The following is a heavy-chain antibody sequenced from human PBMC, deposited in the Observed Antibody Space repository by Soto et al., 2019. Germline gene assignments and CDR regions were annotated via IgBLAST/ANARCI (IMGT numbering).Heavy chain of an antibody. J-gene: IGHJ4*02. V-gene: IGHV1-3*01. Sequence: QVQLVQSGTEVKKPGASVKVSCKASGYRFTHYVIHWVRQAPGQRLEWMGWIGAGDGKTYYSQNFQGRVTIAKDTTASTAYMELSSLISEDTAVYYCVRDYASDSGVHRDCWGQGTLVTVSS. CDR1: GYRFTHYV. CDR2: IGAGDGKT. D-gene: IGHD3-22*01. CDR3: VRDYASDSGVHRDC.